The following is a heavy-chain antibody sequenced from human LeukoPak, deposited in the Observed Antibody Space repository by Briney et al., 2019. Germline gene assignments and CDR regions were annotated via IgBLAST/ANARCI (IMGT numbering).Heavy chain of an antibody. CDR1: GGTFSSYA. V-gene: IGHV1-69*04. D-gene: IGHD2-15*01. CDR2: IIPILGIA. Sequence: GASVKVSCKASGGTFSSYAISWVRQAPGQGLEWMGRIIPILGIANYAQKFQGRVTITADKSTSTAYMELSSLRSEDTAVYYCASQMCSGGSCYSSLDYWGQGTLVTVSS. J-gene: IGHJ4*02. CDR3: ASQMCSGGSCYSSLDY.